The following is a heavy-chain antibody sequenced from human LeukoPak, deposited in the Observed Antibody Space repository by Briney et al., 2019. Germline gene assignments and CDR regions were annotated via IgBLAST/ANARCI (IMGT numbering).Heavy chain of an antibody. CDR1: GFTFSSYA. J-gene: IGHJ3*02. Sequence: GGSLRLSCAASGFTFSSYALHWVRQAPGKGLEWVPVIGCDGSNKYYADSVKGRFTISRDNSKKTLYLQMNSLRAEDTAVYYCVNEGTGAGINAFDIWGQGTMVTVSS. CDR2: IGCDGSNK. D-gene: IGHD6-13*01. CDR3: VNEGTGAGINAFDI. V-gene: IGHV3-33*06.